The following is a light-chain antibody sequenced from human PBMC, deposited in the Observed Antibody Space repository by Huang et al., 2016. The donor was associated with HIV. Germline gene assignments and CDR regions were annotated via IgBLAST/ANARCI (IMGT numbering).Light chain of an antibody. V-gene: IGKV1-33*01. Sequence: DIQMTQSPSSLSASIGDKVTITCQATKDIARFLNWYQQKPGQAPKLLIYDASTLQTGVPSRFSGSGSGTDFSFTISSLQPEDIATYYCQQYDGLRPWTFGQGTKVEIQ. J-gene: IGKJ1*01. CDR3: QQYDGLRPWT. CDR2: DAS. CDR1: KDIARF.